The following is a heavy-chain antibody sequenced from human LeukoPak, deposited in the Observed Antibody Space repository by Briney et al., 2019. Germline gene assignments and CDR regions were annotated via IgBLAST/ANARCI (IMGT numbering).Heavy chain of an antibody. CDR2: INPSGGST. CDR3: AGGVVITLFDY. J-gene: IGHJ4*02. Sequence: GASVKVSCKASGYTFTSYYMHWVRQAPGQGLEWMGIINPSGGSTSYAQKFQGRVTMTRDTSTSRVYMELSSLRSEDTAVYYCAGGVVITLFDYWGQGTLVTVSS. V-gene: IGHV1-46*01. CDR1: GYTFTSYY. D-gene: IGHD3-22*01.